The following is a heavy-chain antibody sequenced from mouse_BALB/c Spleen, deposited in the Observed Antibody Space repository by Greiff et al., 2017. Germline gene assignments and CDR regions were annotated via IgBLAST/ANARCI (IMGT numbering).Heavy chain of an antibody. D-gene: IGHD2-4*01. CDR2: ISSGGSYT. J-gene: IGHJ3*01. CDR1: GFTFSSYA. V-gene: IGHV5-9-3*01. CDR3: ARRGITSAWFAY. Sequence: EVKLVESGGGLVKPGGSLKLSCAASGFTFSSYAMSWVRQSPEKRLEWVATISSGGSYTYYPDSVKGRFTISRDNAKNTLYLQMSSLRSEDTAMYYCARRGITSAWFAYWGQGTMVTVSA.